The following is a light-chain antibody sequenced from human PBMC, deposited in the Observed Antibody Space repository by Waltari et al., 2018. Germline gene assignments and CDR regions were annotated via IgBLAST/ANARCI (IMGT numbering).Light chain of an antibody. CDR2: WAA. J-gene: IGKJ1*01. CDR3: QQYCRKRT. CDR1: ESVLYITNNKNY. V-gene: IGKV4-1*01. Sequence: DLVMTQSPDSLAASLGARAPIHCKSSESVLYITNNKNYLAWYQQKPGQPPRLLMHWAATRESGVPDRFTGSGSGTDFTLTISSLQAEDVATYYCQQYCRKRTFGQGTKVEI.